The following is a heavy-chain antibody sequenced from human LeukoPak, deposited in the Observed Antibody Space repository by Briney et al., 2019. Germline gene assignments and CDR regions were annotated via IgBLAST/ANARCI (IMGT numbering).Heavy chain of an antibody. CDR1: GYSFQHYG. CDR2: ISDSTGNT. CDR3: ARSRYSSGWYLNY. Sequence: ASVKVSCKASGYSFQHYGINWVRQAPGQGLEWMGWISDSTGNTNYAQNVQDRVTMTTDASTDTAYMELRSLRSDDTAVYYCARSRYSSGWYLNYWGQGTLVVISS. J-gene: IGHJ4*02. V-gene: IGHV1-18*01. D-gene: IGHD6-19*01.